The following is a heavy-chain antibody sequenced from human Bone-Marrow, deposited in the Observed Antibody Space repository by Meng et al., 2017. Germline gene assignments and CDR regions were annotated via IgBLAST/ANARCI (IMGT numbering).Heavy chain of an antibody. CDR3: ARVVRVGAAAGTGGWFDP. CDR2: INPNSGGT. CDR1: GYTFTGYY. D-gene: IGHD6-13*01. J-gene: IGHJ5*02. Sequence: ASVKVSCKASGYTFTGYYMHWVRQAPGQGLEWMGWINPNSGGTKYAQKFQGRVTMTRDTSISTAYMELSRLRSDDTAVYYCARVVRVGAAAGTGGWFDPWGQGTLVTVSS. V-gene: IGHV1-2*02.